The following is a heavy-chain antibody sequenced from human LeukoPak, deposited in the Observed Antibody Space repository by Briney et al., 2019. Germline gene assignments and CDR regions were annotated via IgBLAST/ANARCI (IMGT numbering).Heavy chain of an antibody. J-gene: IGHJ4*02. V-gene: IGHV5-51*01. D-gene: IGHD4-17*01. Sequence: GESLKISCKGSGYNFSNSWIGWVRQMPGKGLEGMGIIYPGDSDTRYSPSFQGQVSISVDKSVGTTYLQWSSLKVSDTAMYYCARQYGRPFDYWGQGTLVTVSS. CDR2: IYPGDSDT. CDR1: GYNFSNSW. CDR3: ARQYGRPFDY.